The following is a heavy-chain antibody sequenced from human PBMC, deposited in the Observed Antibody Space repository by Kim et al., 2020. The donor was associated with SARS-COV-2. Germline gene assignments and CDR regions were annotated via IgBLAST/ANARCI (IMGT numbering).Heavy chain of an antibody. V-gene: IGHV4-4*02. J-gene: IGHJ3*02. Sequence: SETLSLTCAVSGGSISSSNWWSWVRQPPGKGLEWIGEIYHIGSNKYNPSHTSRVTITVDKSNNQFSLKLSSVTEAGTAVYYCARRGRQWLVTSAFDICGQGTMVTVSS. CDR3: ARRGRQWLVTSAFDI. CDR1: GGSISSSNW. CDR2: IYHIGSN. D-gene: IGHD6-19*01.